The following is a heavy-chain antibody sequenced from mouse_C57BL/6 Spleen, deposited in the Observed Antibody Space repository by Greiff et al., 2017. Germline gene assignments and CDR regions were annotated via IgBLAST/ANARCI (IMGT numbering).Heavy chain of an antibody. CDR2: IDPSDSET. CDR1: GYTFTSYW. D-gene: IGHD3-2*02. V-gene: IGHV1-52*01. J-gene: IGHJ4*01. Sequence: QVQLQQPGAELVRPGSSVKLSCKASGYTFTSYWMHWVKQRPIQGLEWIGNIDPSDSETHYNQKFKDKATLTVDKSSSTAYMQLSSLTSEDSAVYYCARVAQATFYAMDYWGQGTSVTVSS. CDR3: ARVAQATFYAMDY.